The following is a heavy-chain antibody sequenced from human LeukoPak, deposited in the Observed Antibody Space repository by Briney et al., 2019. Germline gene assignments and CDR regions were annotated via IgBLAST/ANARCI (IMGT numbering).Heavy chain of an antibody. V-gene: IGHV3-23*01. CDR1: GLTLSSYA. D-gene: IGHD6-13*01. CDR3: ASLYSTYY. Sequence: GGSLRLSCAASGLTLSSYAMTWVRQAPGKGRGWVSGISCSGGSTYYADSVKGRFTISRDNSKNTLYLQMNSLRADDTALYYCASLYSTYYWGQGTLVTVSS. CDR2: ISCSGGST. J-gene: IGHJ4*02.